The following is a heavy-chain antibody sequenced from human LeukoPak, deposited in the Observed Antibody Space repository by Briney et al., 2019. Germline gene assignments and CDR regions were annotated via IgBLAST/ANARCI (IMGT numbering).Heavy chain of an antibody. Sequence: ASVKVSCKASGYTFTGYYMHWVRRAPGQGLEWMGWINPNSGGTNYAQKFQGRVTMTRDTSISTAYMELSRLRSDDTAVYYCARVWSIAAASTRGYFQHWGQGTLVTVSS. V-gene: IGHV1-2*02. D-gene: IGHD6-13*01. J-gene: IGHJ1*01. CDR3: ARVWSIAAASTRGYFQH. CDR2: INPNSGGT. CDR1: GYTFTGYY.